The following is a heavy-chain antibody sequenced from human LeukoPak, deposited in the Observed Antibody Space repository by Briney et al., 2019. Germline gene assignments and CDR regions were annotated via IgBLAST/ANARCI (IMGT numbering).Heavy chain of an antibody. CDR1: GGSISSYY. D-gene: IGHD6-6*01. CDR2: IYYSGST. J-gene: IGHJ5*02. V-gene: IGHV4-59*01. Sequence: KPSETLSLTCTVSGGSISSYYWSWIRQPPGKGLEWIGYIYYSGSTNYNPSLKSRVTISVDTSKNQFSLKLSSVTAADTAVYYCARDLRGTVAARRNWFDPWGQGTLVTVSS. CDR3: ARDLRGTVAARRNWFDP.